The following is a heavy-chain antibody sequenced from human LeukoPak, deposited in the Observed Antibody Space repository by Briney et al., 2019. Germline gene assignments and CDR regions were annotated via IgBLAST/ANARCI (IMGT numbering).Heavy chain of an antibody. CDR2: IKQDGSEK. J-gene: IGHJ6*04. D-gene: IGHD3-10*02. CDR1: GFTLSSYW. CDR3: AELGITMIGGV. Sequence: GGSLRLSCAASGFTLSSYWMTWVRQAPGKGLEWVANIKQDGSEKYYVDSVKGRFTISRDNAKNSLYLQMNSLRAEDTAVYYCAELGITMIGGVWGKGTTVTISS. V-gene: IGHV3-7*01.